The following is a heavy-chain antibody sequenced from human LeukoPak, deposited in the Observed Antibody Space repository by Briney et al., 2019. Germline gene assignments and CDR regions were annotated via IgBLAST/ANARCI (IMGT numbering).Heavy chain of an antibody. D-gene: IGHD4-17*01. Sequence: GGSLRLSXAASGFTFSSYGMHWVRQAPGKGLEWVAFIRYDGSNKYHADSVKGRFTISRDNSKNTLYLRMNSLRAEDTAVYYCAKGTTVTLPDFDYWGQGTLVTVSS. CDR1: GFTFSSYG. J-gene: IGHJ4*02. V-gene: IGHV3-30*02. CDR3: AKGTTVTLPDFDY. CDR2: IRYDGSNK.